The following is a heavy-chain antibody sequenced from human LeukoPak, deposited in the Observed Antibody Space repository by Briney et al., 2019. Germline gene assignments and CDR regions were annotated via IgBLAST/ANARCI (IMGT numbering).Heavy chain of an antibody. CDR3: ARGSGYCYNY. CDR2: INPNSGGT. D-gene: IGHD3-22*01. V-gene: IGHV1-2*02. J-gene: IGHJ4*02. CDR1: GYTFTGYY. Sequence: ASVKVSFKASGYTFTGYYMHWVRQAPGQGLEWMGWINPNSGGTNYAQKFQGRVTMTRDTSTSTVYMELSSLRSEDTAVYYCARGSGYCYNYWGQGTLVTVSS.